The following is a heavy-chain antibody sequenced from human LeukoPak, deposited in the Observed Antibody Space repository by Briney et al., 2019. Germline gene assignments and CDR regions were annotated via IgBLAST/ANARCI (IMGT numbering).Heavy chain of an antibody. CDR1: GFTFSSYS. Sequence: GGSLRLSCAASGFTFSSYSMNWVRQAPGKGLEWVSYISSSSSTIYYADSVKGRFTISRDNAKNSLYLQMNSLRAEDTAVYYCARELWFGDSAFDIWGQGKWSPSLQ. V-gene: IGHV3-48*01. D-gene: IGHD3-10*01. CDR2: ISSSSSTI. CDR3: ARELWFGDSAFDI. J-gene: IGHJ3*02.